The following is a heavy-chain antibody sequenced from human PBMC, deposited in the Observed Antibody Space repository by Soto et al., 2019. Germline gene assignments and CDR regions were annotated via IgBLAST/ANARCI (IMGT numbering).Heavy chain of an antibody. D-gene: IGHD6-19*01. V-gene: IGHV1-69*01. CDR2: TIPMFATA. CDR3: ARGLFGQQWLVGFDT. J-gene: IGHJ4*02. CDR1: GGSFSNYI. Sequence: QVHLVQSGAEVKKPGSSVKVSCEASGGSFSNYIFAWVRQAPGQGLEWMGWTIPMFATAQYAQKLQGRVTITADESTSTVYMDLTSLTSDDTAVYYCARGLFGQQWLVGFDTWGQGTLVTVSS.